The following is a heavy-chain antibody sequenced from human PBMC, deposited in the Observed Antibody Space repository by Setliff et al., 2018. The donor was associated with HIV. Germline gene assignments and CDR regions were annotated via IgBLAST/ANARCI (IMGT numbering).Heavy chain of an antibody. CDR3: ARDDKFAFDY. Sequence: GGSLRLSCTASGFTFSSYSVNWVRQAPGKGLEWLSYIRATNGNTQYADSVKGRFTISRDNAKNSLFLQMNSLRAEDTSVYYCARDDKFAFDYWGLGTLVTVSS. CDR2: IRATNGNT. CDR1: GFTFSSYS. D-gene: IGHD3-10*01. V-gene: IGHV3-48*01. J-gene: IGHJ4*02.